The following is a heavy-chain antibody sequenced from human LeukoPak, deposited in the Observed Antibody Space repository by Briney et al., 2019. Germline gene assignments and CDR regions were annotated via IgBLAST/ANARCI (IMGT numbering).Heavy chain of an antibody. J-gene: IGHJ4*02. Sequence: ASVKVSCKASGYTFTSYDINWVRQATGQGLEWMGWMNPNSGNTGYAQKFQGRVTMTRNTSISTAYMELSSLRSEDTAVYYCAKDRLAYYYGSGSYVDYWGQGTLVTVSS. V-gene: IGHV1-8*01. CDR1: GYTFTSYD. CDR3: AKDRLAYYYGSGSYVDY. D-gene: IGHD3-10*01. CDR2: MNPNSGNT.